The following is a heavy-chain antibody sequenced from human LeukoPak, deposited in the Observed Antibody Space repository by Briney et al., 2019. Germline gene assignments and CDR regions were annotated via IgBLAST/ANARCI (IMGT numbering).Heavy chain of an antibody. Sequence: ETLSLTCTVSGGSISSYYWSWIRQPPGKGLEWVSAISGSGGSTYYADSVKGRFTISRDNSKNTLYLQMNSLRAEDTAVYYCAKDEKAIVVVPAAISFYFDYWGQGTLVTVSS. V-gene: IGHV3-23*01. CDR2: ISGSGGST. J-gene: IGHJ4*02. CDR1: GGSISSYY. CDR3: AKDEKAIVVVPAAISFYFDY. D-gene: IGHD2-2*02.